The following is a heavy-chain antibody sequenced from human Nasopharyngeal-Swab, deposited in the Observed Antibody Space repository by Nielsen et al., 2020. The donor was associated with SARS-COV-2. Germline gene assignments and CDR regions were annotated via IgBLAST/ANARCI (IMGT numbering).Heavy chain of an antibody. J-gene: IGHJ4*02. CDR2: ISSSDSTT. V-gene: IGHV3-48*03. CDR3: ARADSSGWFFSD. D-gene: IGHD6-19*01. Sequence: WIRQPPGKGLEWVSYISSSDSTTYYADSVKGRFTISRDNAKNSLYPQMNSLRVEDTGVYYCARADSSGWFFSDWGRGTLVTVS.